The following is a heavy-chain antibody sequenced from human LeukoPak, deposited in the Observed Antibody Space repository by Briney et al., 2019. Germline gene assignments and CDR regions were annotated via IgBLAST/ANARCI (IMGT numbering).Heavy chain of an antibody. Sequence: SETLSLTCTASGGSISSSGYYWGWIRQPPGKGLEWIGSIYDSGTTYYSPSLKSRLTISVDTSKNQFSLKLSSVTAADTAVYYCASSRGYYYYYMDVWGTGTTVTVSS. CDR1: GGSISSSGYY. CDR2: IYDSGTT. V-gene: IGHV4-39*07. CDR3: ASSRGYYYYYMDV. J-gene: IGHJ6*03. D-gene: IGHD6-6*01.